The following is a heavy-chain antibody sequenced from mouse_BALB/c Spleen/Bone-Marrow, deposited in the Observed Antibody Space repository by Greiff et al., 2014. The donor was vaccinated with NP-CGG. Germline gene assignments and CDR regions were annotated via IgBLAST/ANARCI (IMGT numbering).Heavy chain of an antibody. D-gene: IGHD1-1*01. Sequence: VKLVGSGPGLVAPSQRLSLTCTVSGVSLNDYGLSWVCQPPGKGLGWLGVIWGGGITYYNSTLKSRLSISKDSSKSQVFLKMNSLQTDDTAMYYCAKHDTTVVVDYWGQGTTLTVSS. J-gene: IGHJ2*01. V-gene: IGHV2-6-5*01. CDR1: GVSLNDYG. CDR2: IWGGGIT. CDR3: AKHDTTVVVDY.